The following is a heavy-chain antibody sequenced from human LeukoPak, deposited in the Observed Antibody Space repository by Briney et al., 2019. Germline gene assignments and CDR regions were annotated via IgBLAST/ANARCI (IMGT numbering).Heavy chain of an antibody. D-gene: IGHD3-22*01. CDR3: ARKTMIVVVNWFDP. V-gene: IGHV4-39*01. CDR1: GGSISSSSYY. CDR2: IYYSGST. J-gene: IGHJ5*02. Sequence: KPSETLSLTCTVSGGSISSSSYYWGWIRQPPGKGLEWIGSIYYSGSTYYNPSLKSRVTISIDTSKNQFSLKLSSVSAADTAVYYCARKTMIVVVNWFDPWGQGTLVTVSS.